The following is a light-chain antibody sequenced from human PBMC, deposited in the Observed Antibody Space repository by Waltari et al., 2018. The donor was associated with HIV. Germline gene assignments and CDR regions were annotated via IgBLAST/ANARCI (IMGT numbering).Light chain of an antibody. CDR1: QSISSY. V-gene: IGKV1-39*01. CDR3: QQSYNTPPL. Sequence: DIQMTQSPSSLSASVGDRVTITCRASQSISSYLNWYQHKPGKAPKLLIYAASSLRSGVPSRFSGSGAGTDFTLTISSLQPEDFATYYGQQSYNTPPLFGQGTRLEIK. J-gene: IGKJ5*01. CDR2: AAS.